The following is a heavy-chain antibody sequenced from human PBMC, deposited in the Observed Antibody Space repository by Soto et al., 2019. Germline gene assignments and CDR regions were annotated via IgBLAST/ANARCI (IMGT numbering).Heavy chain of an antibody. D-gene: IGHD3-9*01. Sequence: SETLSLTCTVSGDSISSYYWSWIRQPPGKGLEWIGYIYYSGSTNYNPSLKSRVTISVDTSKNQFSLKLSSVTAADTAVYYCARTLLRYFDWSPMDVWGQGTTVTVSS. V-gene: IGHV4-59*01. CDR3: ARTLLRYFDWSPMDV. CDR1: GDSISSYY. J-gene: IGHJ6*02. CDR2: IYYSGST.